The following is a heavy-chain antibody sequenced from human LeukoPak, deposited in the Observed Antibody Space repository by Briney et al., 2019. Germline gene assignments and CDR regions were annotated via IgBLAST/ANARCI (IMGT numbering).Heavy chain of an antibody. J-gene: IGHJ4*02. Sequence: PGGSLRLSCAASGFTFSDYYMSWVRQAPGKGLEWVSAISGSGGSTYYADSVKGRFTISRDNSKNTLYLQMNSLRAEDTAVYYCAGAVDTAMVTGEFDYWGQGTLVTVSS. CDR2: ISGSGGST. V-gene: IGHV3-23*01. CDR3: AGAVDTAMVTGEFDY. CDR1: GFTFSDYY. D-gene: IGHD5-18*01.